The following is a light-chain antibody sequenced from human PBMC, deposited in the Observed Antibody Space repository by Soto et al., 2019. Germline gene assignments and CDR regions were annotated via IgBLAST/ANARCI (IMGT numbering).Light chain of an antibody. CDR3: QTWGTGIQV. J-gene: IGLJ2*01. CDR2: LNSDGSH. Sequence: QLVLTQSPSASASLGASVKLTCTLSSGHSRYAIAWHQQQPEKGPRYLMKLNSDGSHTKGDGIPKRFSGSSSGADRYLTISSLQSEDEADYYCQTWGTGIQVFGGGTKLTVL. V-gene: IGLV4-69*01. CDR1: SGHSRYA.